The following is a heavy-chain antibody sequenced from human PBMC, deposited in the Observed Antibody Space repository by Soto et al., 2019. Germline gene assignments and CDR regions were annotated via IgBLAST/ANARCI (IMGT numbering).Heavy chain of an antibody. V-gene: IGHV1-2*02. Sequence: ASVKVTCKAAGYTFSDYYIHWVRQAPGQGLEWMGWINPNIGGTKYAPKFQGGVTMTRDTSITTAYMELSRLRSGDTAVYYCAREPATAKPEGVDFWGQGTLVTVS. D-gene: IGHD1-1*01. J-gene: IGHJ4*02. CDR2: INPNIGGT. CDR1: GYTFSDYY. CDR3: AREPATAKPEGVDF.